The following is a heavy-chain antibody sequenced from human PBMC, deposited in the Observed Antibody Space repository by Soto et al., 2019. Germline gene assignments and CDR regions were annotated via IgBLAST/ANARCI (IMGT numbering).Heavy chain of an antibody. J-gene: IGHJ4*02. CDR1: GYIFTNYF. Sequence: GASVKVSCKASGYIFTNYFMHWGRQAPGQRPEWMGWINVGDGETKYSQKFQGRVTITRDTAANTVYMDLSSLTFEDTGVYYCARSSSSINDYWGQGTLVTVSS. V-gene: IGHV1-3*01. CDR2: INVGDGET. D-gene: IGHD2-2*01. CDR3: ARSSSSINDY.